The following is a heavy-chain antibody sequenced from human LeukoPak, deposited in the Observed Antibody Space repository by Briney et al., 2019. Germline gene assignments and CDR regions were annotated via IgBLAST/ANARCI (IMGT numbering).Heavy chain of an antibody. CDR2: ISGSGGST. V-gene: IGHV3-23*01. Sequence: GGSLRLSCAASGFTFSSYAMSWVRQAPGKGLEWVSGISGSGGSTYYADSVKGRFTISRDNSKNTLYLQMNSLRAEDTAVYYCAKDMVVSDRWEPLNSFDYWGQGPLVTVSS. CDR1: GFTFSSYA. D-gene: IGHD1-26*01. J-gene: IGHJ4*02. CDR3: AKDMVVSDRWEPLNSFDY.